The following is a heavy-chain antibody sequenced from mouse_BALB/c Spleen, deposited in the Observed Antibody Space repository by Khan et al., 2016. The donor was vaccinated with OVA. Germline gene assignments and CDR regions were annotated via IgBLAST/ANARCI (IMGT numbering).Heavy chain of an antibody. V-gene: IGHV5-6*01. J-gene: IGHJ4*01. CDR1: GFTFSSYG. CDR3: ARVSTTATGDYCARDD. CDR2: ISSGGSYT. Sequence: EVELVESGGDLVKPGGSLKLSCAASGFTFSSYGMSWVRQTPDKRLEWVATISSGGSYTYYPDSVKGRFTISRDNAKNTLYLQMRSLKSEDTAMYYCARVSTTATGDYCARDDWGQGTSVTVSS. D-gene: IGHD1-2*01.